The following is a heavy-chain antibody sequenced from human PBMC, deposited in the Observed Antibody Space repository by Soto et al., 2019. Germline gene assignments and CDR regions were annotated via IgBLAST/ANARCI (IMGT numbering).Heavy chain of an antibody. D-gene: IGHD6-19*01. CDR1: GYTFTSYA. J-gene: IGHJ4*02. Sequence: QVQLVQSGAEVKKPGASVKVSCKASGYTFTSYAMHWVRQAPGQRLEWMGWINAGNGNTKYSQKVQGRVTITRDTYASTAYMELRSLRSEDTAVYYCARVEMIAVAGTFDYWGQGTLVTVSS. V-gene: IGHV1-3*01. CDR3: ARVEMIAVAGTFDY. CDR2: INAGNGNT.